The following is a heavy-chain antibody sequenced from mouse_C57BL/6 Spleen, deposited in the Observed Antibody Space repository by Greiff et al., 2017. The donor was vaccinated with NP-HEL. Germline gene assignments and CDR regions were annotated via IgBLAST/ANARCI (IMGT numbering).Heavy chain of an antibody. CDR2: ISSGGSYT. V-gene: IGHV5-6*01. CDR1: GFTFSSYG. D-gene: IGHD1-1*01. J-gene: IGHJ1*03. Sequence: EVQLQESGGDLVKPGGSLKLSCAASGFTFSSYGMSWVRQTPDKRLEWVATISSGGSYTYYPDSVKGRFTISRDNAKNTLYLQMSSLKSADTAMDYCARHGSSSWYFDVWGTGTTVTVSS. CDR3: ARHGSSSWYFDV.